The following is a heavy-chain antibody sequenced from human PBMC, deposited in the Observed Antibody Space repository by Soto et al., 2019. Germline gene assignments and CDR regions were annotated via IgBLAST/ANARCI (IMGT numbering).Heavy chain of an antibody. CDR1: GFIFNSYG. J-gene: IGHJ3*02. V-gene: IGHV3-23*01. CDR3: AKDFIYDSDGYYYVSAFDI. Sequence: EVQLLESGGGLVQPGGSLRLSCAASGFIFNSYGMSWVRQAPGKGLEWVSTISGSGGFIYYADSVKGRFTISRDNSKNPLHLQMNSLRAEDTAVYYCAKDFIYDSDGYYYVSAFDIWGQGTMVTVSS. CDR2: ISGSGGFI. D-gene: IGHD3-22*01.